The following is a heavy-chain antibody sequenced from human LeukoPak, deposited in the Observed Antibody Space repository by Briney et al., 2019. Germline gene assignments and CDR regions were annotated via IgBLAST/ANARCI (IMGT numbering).Heavy chain of an antibody. Sequence: GGSLRLSCAASGFTFSCYSMNWVRQAPGKGLEWVSSISSSGTYIYYADSVKGRFTISRDNAKNSLYLQMNSLRAEDTAVYYCARSAAFDIWGQGTMVTVSS. V-gene: IGHV3-21*01. CDR3: ARSAAFDI. CDR2: ISSSGTYI. CDR1: GFTFSCYS. J-gene: IGHJ3*02.